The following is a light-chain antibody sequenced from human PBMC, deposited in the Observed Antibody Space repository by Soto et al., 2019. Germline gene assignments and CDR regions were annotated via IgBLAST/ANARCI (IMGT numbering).Light chain of an antibody. Sequence: EIVLTQSPCTLSLSPGERATLSCRASQSVSSSYLAWYQQKPGQAPRLLIYGASTRATGIPARFSGSGSGTDFTLTITSLEPEDFAVYYCQQYGTSPRTFGQGTRLEIK. CDR1: QSVSSSY. V-gene: IGKV3-20*01. J-gene: IGKJ5*01. CDR2: GAS. CDR3: QQYGTSPRT.